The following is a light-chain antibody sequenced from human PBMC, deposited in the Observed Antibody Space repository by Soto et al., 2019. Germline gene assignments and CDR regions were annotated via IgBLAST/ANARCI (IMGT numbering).Light chain of an antibody. Sequence: GDRVTITCRASRNIRNWLAWYQLKPGKAPNLLIYDASTLKSGVPSRFSGSGSGTEFTLTISSLQPDDFATYYCQEYVYYSTFGGGTKVEIK. CDR3: QEYVYYST. CDR2: DAS. V-gene: IGKV1-5*01. J-gene: IGKJ4*01. CDR1: RNIRNW.